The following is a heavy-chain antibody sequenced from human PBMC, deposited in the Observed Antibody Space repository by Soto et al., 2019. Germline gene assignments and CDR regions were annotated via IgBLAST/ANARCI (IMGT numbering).Heavy chain of an antibody. J-gene: IGHJ4*02. D-gene: IGHD6-6*01. CDR3: ARCVSSSSLDQPFGY. V-gene: IGHV1-69*13. Sequence: SVNLSCKAAGGAFIIYAISLVRQAPGQGLEWMGGIIPIFGTANYAQKFQGRVAITADESTSTAYMELSSLRSEDTAVYYCARCVSSSSLDQPFGYWGQGTLVTVS. CDR1: GGAFIIYA. CDR2: IIPIFGTA.